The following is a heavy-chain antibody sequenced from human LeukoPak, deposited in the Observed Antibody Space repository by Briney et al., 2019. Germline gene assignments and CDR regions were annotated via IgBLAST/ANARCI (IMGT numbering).Heavy chain of an antibody. D-gene: IGHD4-17*01. J-gene: IGHJ4*02. CDR3: ASNDYRDEGIDS. Sequence: GGSLRLSCAASGFTFSTYSMNWVRQAPGKGLEWVSSISSNNRYIYYADSVKGRFTISRDNAENSLFLQMNSLRAEDTAVYFCASNDYRDEGIDSWGQGTLVTVSS. V-gene: IGHV3-21*01. CDR1: GFTFSTYS. CDR2: ISSNNRYI.